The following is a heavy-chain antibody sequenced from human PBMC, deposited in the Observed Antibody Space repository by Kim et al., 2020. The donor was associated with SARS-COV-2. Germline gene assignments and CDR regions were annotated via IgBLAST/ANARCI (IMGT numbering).Heavy chain of an antibody. CDR1: GFTFSSYA. CDR2: ISGSGGST. J-gene: IGHJ4*02. Sequence: GGSLRLSCAASGFTFSSYAMSWVLQAPGKGLEWVSAISGSGGSTYYADSVKGRFTISRDNSKNTLYLQMNSLRAEDTAVYYCAKDLWLQLFGYWGQGTLVTVSS. D-gene: IGHD5-12*01. CDR3: AKDLWLQLFGY. V-gene: IGHV3-23*01.